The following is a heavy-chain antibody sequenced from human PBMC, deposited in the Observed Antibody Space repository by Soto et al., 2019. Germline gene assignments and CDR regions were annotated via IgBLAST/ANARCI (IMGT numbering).Heavy chain of an antibody. V-gene: IGHV4-59*08. CDR3: ARLPPDITTYYFDY. D-gene: IGHD1-1*01. J-gene: IGHJ4*02. CDR2: IYYSGST. Sequence: TSETLSLTCTVSGGSISSYYWSWIRQPPGKGLEWIGYIYYSGSTNYNPSLKSRVTISVDTSKNQFSLKLSSVTAADTAVYYCARLPPDITTYYFDYWGQGTLVTVSS. CDR1: GGSISSYY.